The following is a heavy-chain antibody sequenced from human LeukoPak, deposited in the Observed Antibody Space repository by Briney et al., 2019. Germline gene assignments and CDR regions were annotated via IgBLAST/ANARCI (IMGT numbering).Heavy chain of an antibody. Sequence: SETLSLTCAVHGGSFSGYYWSWIRQPPGKGLEWIGEINHSGSTNYNPSLKSRVTISVDTSKNQFSLKLSSVTAADTAVYYCARGMFYYDSSGSYYWGQGTLVTVSS. D-gene: IGHD3-22*01. V-gene: IGHV4-34*01. CDR1: GGSFSGYY. CDR3: ARGMFYYDSSGSYY. J-gene: IGHJ4*02. CDR2: INHSGST.